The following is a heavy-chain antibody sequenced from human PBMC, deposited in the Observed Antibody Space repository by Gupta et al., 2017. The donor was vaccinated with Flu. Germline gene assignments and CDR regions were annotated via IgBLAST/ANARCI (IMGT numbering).Heavy chain of an antibody. J-gene: IGHJ6*02. V-gene: IGHV1-46*01. CDR3: ARDPTLSPAIVVAPAAMTYSSKGMDV. CDR1: GYTFTSCY. Sequence: QVQLVQSGAEVKKPGASVKVSCKASGYTFTSCYMHWVRQAPGQGLEWMGIINPSGGSTSYAQKFQGRVTMTRDTSTSTVYMELSSLRSDDTAVYYCARDPTLSPAIVVAPAAMTYSSKGMDVWGQGTTVTVSS. D-gene: IGHD2-2*01. CDR2: INPSGGST.